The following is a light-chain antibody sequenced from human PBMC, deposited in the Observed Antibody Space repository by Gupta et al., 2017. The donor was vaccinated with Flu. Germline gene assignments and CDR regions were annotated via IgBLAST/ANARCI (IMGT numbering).Light chain of an antibody. CDR2: LAS. CDR1: QSLLHKNGDKY. CDR3: MQALQTPLT. Sequence: EIVMTQTPLSLPVTPGEPATIFCSASQSLLHKNGDKYLDWYLQKPGQPPQLLISLASHRASGVPDRFSGSGSGTEFTLNISSVEADDCGIYYCMQALQTPLTCGGGTKGEI. J-gene: IGKJ4*01. V-gene: IGKV2-28*01.